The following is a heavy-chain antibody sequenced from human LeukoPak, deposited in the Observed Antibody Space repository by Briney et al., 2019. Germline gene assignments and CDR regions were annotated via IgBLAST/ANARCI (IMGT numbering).Heavy chain of an antibody. Sequence: GGSLRLSCAASGFTFSAYCMNWVRQAPGKGLEWISYISGTSGTIYYADSLKGRFTISRDNAKNSLYLQMNSLRAEDTAVYYCARAPSSDYYSHLDYWGQGTLVTVSS. V-gene: IGHV3-48*04. D-gene: IGHD3-22*01. CDR2: ISGTSGTI. CDR1: GFTFSAYC. CDR3: ARAPSSDYYSHLDY. J-gene: IGHJ4*02.